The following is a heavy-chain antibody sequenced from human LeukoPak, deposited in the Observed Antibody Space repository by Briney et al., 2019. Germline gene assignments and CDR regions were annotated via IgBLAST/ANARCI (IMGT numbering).Heavy chain of an antibody. V-gene: IGHV3-30*02. CDR3: AKDLNYGDLLDY. D-gene: IGHD4-17*01. CDR2: ILNDGRNK. CDR1: GFTFSNAW. Sequence: GGSLRLSCATSGFTFSNAWMSWVRQAPGKGLEWVAFILNDGRNKYYTDSVKGRFTISRDNSKNTLYLQMNSLRAEDTAVYYCAKDLNYGDLLDYWGQGTLVTVSS. J-gene: IGHJ4*02.